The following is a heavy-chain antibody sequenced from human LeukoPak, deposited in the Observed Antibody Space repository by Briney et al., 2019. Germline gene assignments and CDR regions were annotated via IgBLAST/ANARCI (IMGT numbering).Heavy chain of an antibody. D-gene: IGHD6-19*01. J-gene: IGHJ5*02. CDR3: ARSHTIAVVGTGWFDP. V-gene: IGHV4-34*01. Sequence: SETLSLTCAVYGGSFSGYYWSWIRQPPGKGLEWIGEINHSGSTNYNPSLKSRVTISVDTSKNQFSLKLSSVTAADTAVYYCARSHTIAVVGTGWFDPWGQGTLVTVSS. CDR2: INHSGST. CDR1: GGSFSGYY.